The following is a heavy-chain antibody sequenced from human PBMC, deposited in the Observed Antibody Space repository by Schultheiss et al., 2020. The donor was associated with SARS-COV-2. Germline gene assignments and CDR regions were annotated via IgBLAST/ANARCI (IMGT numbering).Heavy chain of an antibody. CDR1: GFTFSSYG. Sequence: GGSLRLSCAPSGFTFSSYGMHWVRQAPGKGLEWVAVIWYDGSNKYYADSVKGRFTISRDNSKNTLYLQMNSLGAEDTAVYYCARGGYCTGGVCYSDWFDPWGQGTLVTVSS. J-gene: IGHJ5*02. D-gene: IGHD2-8*02. CDR2: IWYDGSNK. V-gene: IGHV3-33*01. CDR3: ARGGYCTGGVCYSDWFDP.